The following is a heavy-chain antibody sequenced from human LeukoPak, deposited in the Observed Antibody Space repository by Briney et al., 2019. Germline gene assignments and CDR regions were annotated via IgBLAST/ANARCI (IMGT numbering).Heavy chain of an antibody. Sequence: SVKVSCKASGFTFTSSAVQWVRQARGQRLEWIGWIVVGGGNTNYAQKFQERVTITRDMSTSTAYMELSSLRSEDTAVYYCAADPIGSTYYYYGMDVWGQGTTVTVSS. V-gene: IGHV1-58*01. CDR2: IVVGGGNT. CDR3: AADPIGSTYYYYGMDV. J-gene: IGHJ6*02. CDR1: GFTFTSSA. D-gene: IGHD2-2*01.